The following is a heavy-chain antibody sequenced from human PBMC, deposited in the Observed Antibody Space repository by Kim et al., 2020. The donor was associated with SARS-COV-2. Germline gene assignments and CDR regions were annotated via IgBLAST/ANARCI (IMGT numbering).Heavy chain of an antibody. Sequence: SVKVSCKASGGTFSSYAISWVRQSPGQGLEWMGGIIPIFGTANYAQKFQGRVTITADESTSTAYMELSSLRSEDRAVYYCAREDGRWLASGGNWFDPWG. CDR2: IIPIFGTA. CDR3: AREDGRWLASGGNWFDP. CDR1: GGTFSSYA. V-gene: IGHV1-69*13. D-gene: IGHD6-19*01. J-gene: IGHJ5*02.